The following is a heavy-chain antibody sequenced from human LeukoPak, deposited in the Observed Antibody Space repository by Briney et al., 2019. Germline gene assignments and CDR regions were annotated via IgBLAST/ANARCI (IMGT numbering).Heavy chain of an antibody. CDR3: ARGIAVPGTVDY. D-gene: IGHD6-19*01. CDR2: IYTSGST. J-gene: IGHJ4*02. Sequence: QPSQTLSLTCTVSGGSISSGSYYWSWIRQPAGKGLEWIGRIYTSGSTNYNPSLKSRVTISVDTSKNQFSLKLSSVTAADTAVYYCARGIAVPGTVDYWGQGTLVTVSS. CDR1: GGSISSGSYY. V-gene: IGHV4-61*02.